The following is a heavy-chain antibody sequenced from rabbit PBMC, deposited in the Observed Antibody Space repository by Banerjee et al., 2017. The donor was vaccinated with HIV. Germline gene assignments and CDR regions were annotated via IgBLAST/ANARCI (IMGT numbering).Heavy chain of an antibody. CDR2: IYTGDGST. J-gene: IGHJ4*01. CDR3: AREAWNSGYGYGTFNL. D-gene: IGHD6-1*01. CDR1: GFSFSSYY. V-gene: IGHV1S40*01. Sequence: QSLEESGGDLVKPGASLTLTCTASGFSFSSYYMCWVRQAPGKGLEWIACIYTGDGSTYYASWAKGRFTISETSSTTVTLQVTSLTAADTATYFCAREAWNSGYGYGTFNLWGPGTLVTVS.